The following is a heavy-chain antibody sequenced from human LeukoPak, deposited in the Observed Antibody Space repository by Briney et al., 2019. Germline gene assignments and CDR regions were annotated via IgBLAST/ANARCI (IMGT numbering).Heavy chain of an antibody. V-gene: IGHV4-59*12. Sequence: PSETLSLTCTVSGGSISSYYWSWIRQPPGKGLEWIGYIYYSGSTYYNPSLKSRVTISVDTSKNQFSLKLSSVTAADTAVYYCARDYYDSSYDAFDIWGQGTMVTVSS. D-gene: IGHD3-22*01. CDR1: GGSISSYY. J-gene: IGHJ3*02. CDR3: ARDYYDSSYDAFDI. CDR2: IYYSGST.